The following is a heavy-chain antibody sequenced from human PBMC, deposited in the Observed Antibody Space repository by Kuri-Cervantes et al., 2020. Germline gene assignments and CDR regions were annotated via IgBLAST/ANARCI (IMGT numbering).Heavy chain of an antibody. V-gene: IGHV4-61*01. CDR2: IYYSGST. Sequence: GSLRPSFTVSVASVSSGSYYWSWIRQPPGKGLEWIGYIYYSGSTNYNPSLKSRVTISVDTSKNQFSLKLSSVTAADTAVYYCAGTFKRDGYKKSFQHWGQGTLVTVSS. J-gene: IGHJ1*01. D-gene: IGHD5-24*01. CDR3: AGTFKRDGYKKSFQH. CDR1: VASVSSGSYY.